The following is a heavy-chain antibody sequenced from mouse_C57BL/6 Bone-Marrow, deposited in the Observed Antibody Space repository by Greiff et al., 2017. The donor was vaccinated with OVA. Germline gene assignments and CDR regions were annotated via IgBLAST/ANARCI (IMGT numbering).Heavy chain of an antibody. CDR2: ITHSGET. CDR1: GFPITSCYY. CDR3: AGDRSGLGDWYFDV. J-gene: IGHJ1*03. V-gene: IGHV12-3*01. D-gene: IGHD2-4*01. Sequence: ESGPGLVKPSQSLFLTCSITGFPITSCYYWIWIRQSPAKPLEWMGYITHSGETFYNPSLPRPLSLTSETSKNHFYLQLNSGTTEDTAMYDCAGDRSGLGDWYFDVWGTGTTVTVSS.